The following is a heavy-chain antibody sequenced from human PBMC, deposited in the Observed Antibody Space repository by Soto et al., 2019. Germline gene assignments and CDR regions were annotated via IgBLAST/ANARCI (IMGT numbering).Heavy chain of an antibody. CDR3: ARGLITMVRGVNWFDP. J-gene: IGHJ5*02. CDR2: ISSSSSTI. CDR1: GFTFSSYS. Sequence: PGGSLRLSCAASGFTFSSYSMNWVRQAPGKGLEWVSYISSSSSTIYYADSMKGRFTISRDNAKNSLYLQMNSLRAEDTAVYYCARGLITMVRGVNWFDPWGQGTLVTVSS. V-gene: IGHV3-48*01. D-gene: IGHD3-10*01.